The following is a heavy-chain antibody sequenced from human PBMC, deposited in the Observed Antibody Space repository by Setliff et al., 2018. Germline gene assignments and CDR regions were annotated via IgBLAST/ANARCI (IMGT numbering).Heavy chain of an antibody. CDR3: ARDRRVVIAYYYMDV. CDR1: GGSFSDYH. D-gene: IGHD2-21*01. V-gene: IGHV4-34*09. J-gene: IGHJ6*03. CDR2: IKHSGST. Sequence: SETLSLTCAVYGGSFSDYHWSWIRQPPGKGLEWIGEIKHSGSTNYNPSLKSRVTISVDTSKNQFSLKLSSVTAADTAVYYCARDRRVVIAYYYMDVWGKGTTVTVSS.